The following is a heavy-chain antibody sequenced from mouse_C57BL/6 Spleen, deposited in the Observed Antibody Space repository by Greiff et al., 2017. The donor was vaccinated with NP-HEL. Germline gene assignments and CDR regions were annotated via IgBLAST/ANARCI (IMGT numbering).Heavy chain of an antibody. Sequence: EVMLVESGGGLVKPGGSLKLSCAASGFTFSDYGMHWVRQAPEKGLEWVAYISSGSSTIYYADTVKGRFTISRDNAKNTLFLQMTSLRSEDTAMYYCARPGYPWYFDVWGTGTTVTVSS. CDR2: ISSGSSTI. CDR1: GFTFSDYG. J-gene: IGHJ1*03. V-gene: IGHV5-17*01. CDR3: ARPGYPWYFDV. D-gene: IGHD5-1-1*01.